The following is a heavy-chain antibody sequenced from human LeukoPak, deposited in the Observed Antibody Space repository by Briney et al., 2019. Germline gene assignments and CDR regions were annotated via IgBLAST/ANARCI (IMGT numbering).Heavy chain of an antibody. CDR1: GFTFSTYS. V-gene: IGHV3-48*04. CDR2: ISSSSSPI. Sequence: GGSLRLSCAASGFTFSTYSMNWVRQAPGKGLEWVSYISSSSSPIYYADSVKGRFTISRDNAKNSLYLQMNSLRAEDTAVYYCARRGYSYGPYFDYRGQGTLVTVSS. CDR3: ARRGYSYGPYFDY. J-gene: IGHJ4*02. D-gene: IGHD5-18*01.